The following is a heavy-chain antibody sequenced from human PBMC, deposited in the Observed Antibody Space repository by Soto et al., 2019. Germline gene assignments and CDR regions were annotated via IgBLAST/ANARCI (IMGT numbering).Heavy chain of an antibody. J-gene: IGHJ4*02. D-gene: IGHD5-12*01. CDR2: IYHSGST. CDR1: GGSISSGGYS. V-gene: IGHV4-30-2*01. Sequence: QLQLQESGSGLVKPSQTLSLTCAVSGGSISSGGYSWSWIRQPPGKGLEWIGYIYHSGSTYYNPALRSRVTIAVDRSKHQFSLKLSSVTAADTAVYYCAAGGGLPRYYWGQGTLVTVSS. CDR3: AAGGGLPRYY.